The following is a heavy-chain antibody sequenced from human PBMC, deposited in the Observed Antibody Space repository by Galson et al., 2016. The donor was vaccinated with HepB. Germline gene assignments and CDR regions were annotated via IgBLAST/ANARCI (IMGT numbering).Heavy chain of an antibody. J-gene: IGHJ3*01. D-gene: IGHD6-6*01. CDR1: GDSANSGSYS. CDR3: SRPPSSIAAPSDAFDL. V-gene: IGHV4-61*01. CDR2: VYSSGNA. Sequence: SETLSLTCTVYGDSANSGSYSWSWVRQPPGKGLEWIAHVYSSGNANYNPSLKTRVAIFVDTSKNQFSLKLNSVTAADTAVYYCSRPPSSIAAPSDAFDLWGRGTMVTVSS.